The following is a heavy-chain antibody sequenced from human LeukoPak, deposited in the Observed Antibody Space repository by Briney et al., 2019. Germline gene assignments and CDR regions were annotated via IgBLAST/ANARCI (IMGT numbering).Heavy chain of an antibody. J-gene: IGHJ4*02. Sequence: ASVKVSCKASGYTFSGYYMHWVRQAPGQGLEWMGWTNPNSGGTNSAQKFQGRVTMTRDTSISTAYMELSRLRSDDTAVYYCARDSGVASLGPDYWGQGTLVTVSS. CDR3: ARDSGVASLGPDY. CDR2: TNPNSGGT. CDR1: GYTFSGYY. D-gene: IGHD5-12*01. V-gene: IGHV1-2*02.